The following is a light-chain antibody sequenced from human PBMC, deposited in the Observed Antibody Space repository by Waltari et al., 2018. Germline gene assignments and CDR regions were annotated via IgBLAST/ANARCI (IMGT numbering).Light chain of an antibody. J-gene: IGLJ1*01. CDR1: SSDVGGYNY. Sequence: QSALTQPASVSGSPGQSITISCTGTSSDVGGYNYVSWYQQHPGKAPKLMIYEVSNRPSGVSNRFSGSKSGNTASLTISGLKPEDEATYYCQSYDAITPYVFGTGTRLTVL. CDR2: EVS. V-gene: IGLV2-14*01. CDR3: QSYDAITPYV.